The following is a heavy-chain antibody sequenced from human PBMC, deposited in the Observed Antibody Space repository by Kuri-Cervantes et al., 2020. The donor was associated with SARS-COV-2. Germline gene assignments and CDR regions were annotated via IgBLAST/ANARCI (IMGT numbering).Heavy chain of an antibody. J-gene: IGHJ5*02. CDR1: GGSFSGYY. V-gene: IGHV4-34*01. Sequence: ESLKISCAVYGGSFSGYYWSWIRQPPGKGLEWIGEINHSGSTNYNPSLKSRVTISVDTSKNRFSLKLSSVTAADTAVYYCARDPNANHNNWFDPWGQGTLVTVSS. CDR2: INHSGST. CDR3: ARDPNANHNNWFDP. D-gene: IGHD4/OR15-4a*01.